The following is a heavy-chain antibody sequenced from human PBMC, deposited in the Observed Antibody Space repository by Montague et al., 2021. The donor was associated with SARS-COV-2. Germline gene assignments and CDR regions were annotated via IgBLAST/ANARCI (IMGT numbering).Heavy chain of an antibody. J-gene: IGHJ4*02. CDR1: GGSIRSTTFY. CDR2: IYEGDTT. D-gene: IGHD6-19*01. V-gene: IGHV4-39*07. Sequence: SETLSLTCTVSGGSIRSTTFYWGWIRQSPGKGPEWIGYIYEGDTTXYNPSFKSRVAISLDTPNNQFSLKITSLIVADTAIYYCVTPGKTAVAGQFDYWGPGILVTVSS. CDR3: VTPGKTAVAGQFDY.